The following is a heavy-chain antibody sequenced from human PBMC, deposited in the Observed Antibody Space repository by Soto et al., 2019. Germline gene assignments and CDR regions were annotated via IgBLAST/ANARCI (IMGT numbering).Heavy chain of an antibody. Sequence: EVELLESGGGLVQPGGSLRLSCVASGFTFKNYDMRWIRQAPGKGLEWVSGISGSGGVTYYADSVKGRFTISRDNCKNTLYLQMNSLRAEDTAIYYCAKNRQFRSYYESAGHYDNWGQGTLVTVSS. D-gene: IGHD3-10*01. CDR3: AKNRQFRSYYESAGHYDN. V-gene: IGHV3-23*01. J-gene: IGHJ4*02. CDR2: ISGSGGVT. CDR1: GFTFKNYD.